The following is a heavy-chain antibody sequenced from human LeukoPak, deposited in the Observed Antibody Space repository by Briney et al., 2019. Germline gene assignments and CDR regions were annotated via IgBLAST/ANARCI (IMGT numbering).Heavy chain of an antibody. V-gene: IGHV1-46*01. Sequence: ASVKVSCKASGYTFISYYVHWVRQAPGQGLEWMGIINPSGGSTSYAQKFQGRVTMTRDTSTSTVYMELSSLRSEDTAVYYCARDSKRGFDPWGQGTLVTVSS. CDR2: INPSGGST. J-gene: IGHJ5*02. D-gene: IGHD5-24*01. CDR1: GYTFISYY. CDR3: ARDSKRGFDP.